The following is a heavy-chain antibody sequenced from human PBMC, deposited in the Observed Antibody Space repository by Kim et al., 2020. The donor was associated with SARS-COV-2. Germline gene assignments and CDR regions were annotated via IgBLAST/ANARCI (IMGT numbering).Heavy chain of an antibody. Sequence: RTNYADSVKGRFTNSRDNSKNTLYLQMNSLRAEDTAVYYCAKSPRQQPRGWGQGTLVTVSS. J-gene: IGHJ4*02. CDR2: RT. D-gene: IGHD6-13*01. V-gene: IGHV3-23*01. CDR3: AKSPRQQPRG.